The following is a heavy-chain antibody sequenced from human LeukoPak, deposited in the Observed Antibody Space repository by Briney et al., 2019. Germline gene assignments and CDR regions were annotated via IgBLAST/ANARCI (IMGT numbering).Heavy chain of an antibody. Sequence: PGGSLRLSCAVSGFIFSDYGFHWVRQAPGKGLEWVAVTRFDGSIKQYADSVKGRFTISRDDSKNTLYLQMNFLKSEYTAVYYCARWGGTRQYYFDYWGQGTLVTVSS. V-gene: IGHV3-33*01. CDR3: ARWGGTRQYYFDY. J-gene: IGHJ4*02. CDR1: GFIFSDYG. CDR2: TRFDGSIK. D-gene: IGHD1-1*01.